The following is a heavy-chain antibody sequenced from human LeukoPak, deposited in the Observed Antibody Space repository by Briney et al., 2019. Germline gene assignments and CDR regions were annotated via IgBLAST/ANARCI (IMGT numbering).Heavy chain of an antibody. V-gene: IGHV3-21*01. CDR3: ARDAPNIVSYHTEFDY. CDR1: GFTFSSYS. J-gene: IGHJ4*02. CDR2: ISSSSSYI. Sequence: GGSLRLSCAASGFTFSSYSMNWVRQAPGKGLEWVSSISSSSSYIYYADSVKGRFTISRDNAMNSLYLQMNSLRAEDTAVYYCARDAPNIVSYHTEFDYWGQGTLVTVSS. D-gene: IGHD5-12*01.